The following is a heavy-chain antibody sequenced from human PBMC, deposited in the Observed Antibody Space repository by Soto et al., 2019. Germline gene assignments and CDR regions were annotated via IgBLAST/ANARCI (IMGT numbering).Heavy chain of an antibody. Sequence: LRLSCAASGFTFSTYGMSWVRQAPGRGLEWVSAISGSGGTTYYADSVKGRFTISRDNSNNMLYLQMNSLRAEDTAIYYCAKGPGYCSGGSCYSSYYYGMDVWGQGTTVTVSS. D-gene: IGHD2-15*01. CDR3: AKGPGYCSGGSCYSSYYYGMDV. J-gene: IGHJ6*02. V-gene: IGHV3-23*01. CDR1: GFTFSTYG. CDR2: ISGSGGTT.